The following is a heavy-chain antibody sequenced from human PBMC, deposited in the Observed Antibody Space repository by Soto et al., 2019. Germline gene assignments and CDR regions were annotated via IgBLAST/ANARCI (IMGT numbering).Heavy chain of an antibody. D-gene: IGHD3-16*01. Sequence: EVQLVESGGSVVRPGGSLRLSCAASGFTFDDYAMSWVRQAPGKGLEGASGIHSNGITTGFADSVRGRFTIARDNAKNSLYLVMSSLRAEDTAFYYCARDFIGGRVGHYLASHPLLFDYRGQGTLVTVSS. V-gene: IGHV3-20*04. CDR3: ARDFIGGRVGHYLASHPLLFDY. CDR2: IHSNGITT. J-gene: IGHJ4*02. CDR1: GFTFDDYA.